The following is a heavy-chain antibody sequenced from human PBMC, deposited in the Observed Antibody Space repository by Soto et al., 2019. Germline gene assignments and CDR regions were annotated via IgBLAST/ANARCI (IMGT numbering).Heavy chain of an antibody. D-gene: IGHD2-21*01. CDR2: ISYDGRNK. Sequence: QVQLAESGGGLVQPGRSLRLSCATSGFVSNDYDIHWVRQAPGKGLAWLASISYDGRNKYYADSVKGRFTISRDNSKNTQSLQINSLGAEDTAVYYCSRGIKGGLDAGGPGTLVTVSS. CDR1: GFVSNDYD. V-gene: IGHV3-30*03. CDR3: SRGIKGGLDA. J-gene: IGHJ5*02.